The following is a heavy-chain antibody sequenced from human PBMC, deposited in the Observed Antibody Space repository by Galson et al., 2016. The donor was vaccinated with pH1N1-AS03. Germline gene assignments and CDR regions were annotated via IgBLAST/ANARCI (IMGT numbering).Heavy chain of an antibody. J-gene: IGHJ4*02. CDR1: GYTFTNFG. CDR2: SSAYSGNT. Sequence: SVKVSCKASGYTFTNFGINWVRQAPGQGLEWLGWSSAYSGNTDYAQSLQGRVAMTTDPSTSTAYMELTSLTSDDTAIYYCERDLRSDFGNSFLAGVQFGRYWGQGTLVTVSS. CDR3: ERDLRSDFGNSFLAGVQFGRY. D-gene: IGHD3-10*01. V-gene: IGHV1-18*01.